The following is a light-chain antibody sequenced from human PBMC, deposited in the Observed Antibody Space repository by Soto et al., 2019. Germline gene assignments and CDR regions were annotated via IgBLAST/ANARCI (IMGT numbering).Light chain of an antibody. V-gene: IGLV2-8*01. CDR3: SSSPGSTHFSV. CDR2: EVS. J-gene: IGLJ1*01. CDR1: SSNVGGYNY. Sequence: QSVLTQPPSASGSPVQSVTISCTGTSSNVGGYNYVSWYQQHPGKAPIVLIYEVSKRSSGVPDRFSGSKFGNTASLTVSGLQAEDEADYYGSSSPGSTHFSVFATGPTVPVL.